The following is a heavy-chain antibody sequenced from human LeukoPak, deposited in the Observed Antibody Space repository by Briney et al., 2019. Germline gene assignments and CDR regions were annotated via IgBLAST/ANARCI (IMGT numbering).Heavy chain of an antibody. CDR3: ACLSVSHNNYFDY. Sequence: SETLSLTCTVSGASIDTYYWTWIRQPPGKGLEWIGDFSYSGSTSYSPSLKSRVTISVDTSQNQISLKLTSATAADTAFYFCACLSVSHNNYFDYWGQGTLVTVSS. V-gene: IGHV4-59*08. D-gene: IGHD5/OR15-5a*01. CDR2: FSYSGST. CDR1: GASIDTYY. J-gene: IGHJ4*02.